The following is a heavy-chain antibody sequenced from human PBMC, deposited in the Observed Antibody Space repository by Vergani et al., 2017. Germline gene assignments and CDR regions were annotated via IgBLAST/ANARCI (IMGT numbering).Heavy chain of an antibody. J-gene: IGHJ5*02. V-gene: IGHV4-31*03. Sequence: QVQLQESGPGLVKPSQTLSLTCTVSGGSISSGGYYWSWIRQHPGKGLEWIGYIYYSGGTYYNPSLKSRVSISGDTSKNQFSLKLNSVTAADTAVYYCGRVADFYGLGSRLLDLWGQGILVTVSS. CDR1: GGSISSGGYY. CDR3: GRVADFYGLGSRLLDL. CDR2: IYYSGGT. D-gene: IGHD3-10*01.